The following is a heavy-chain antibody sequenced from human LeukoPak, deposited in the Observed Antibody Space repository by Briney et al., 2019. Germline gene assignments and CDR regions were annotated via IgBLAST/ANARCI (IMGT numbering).Heavy chain of an antibody. CDR3: ARDPHYDYWSGPCCNFGFDP. CDR2: ISAYNGNT. Sequence: ASVKVSCKASGYTFTSYDINWVRQATGQGLEWMGWISAYNGNTNYAQKLQGRVTMTTDTSTSTAYMELRSLRSDDTAVYYCARDPHYDYWSGPCCNFGFDPWGQGTLVTVSS. D-gene: IGHD3-3*01. J-gene: IGHJ5*02. CDR1: GYTFTSYD. V-gene: IGHV1-18*01.